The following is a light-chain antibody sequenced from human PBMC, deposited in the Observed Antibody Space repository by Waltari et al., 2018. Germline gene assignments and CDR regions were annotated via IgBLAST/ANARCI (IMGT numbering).Light chain of an antibody. CDR3: QTWGTGIRV. CDR2: LNSDGSH. V-gene: IGLV4-69*01. Sequence: QLVLTQSPSASASLAASVKLTGTLSTVHCSHAIAWHQQQPGKGPRYLMKLNSDGSHSKGDGIPDRFSGSSSGAERYLTISSLQSEDEADYYCQTWGTGIRVFGGGTKLTVL. J-gene: IGLJ3*02. CDR1: TVHCSHA.